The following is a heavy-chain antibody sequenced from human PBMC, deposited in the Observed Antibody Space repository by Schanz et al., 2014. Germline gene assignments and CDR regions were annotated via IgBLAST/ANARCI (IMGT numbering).Heavy chain of an antibody. CDR2: ISYDGSHK. V-gene: IGHV3-30*04. J-gene: IGHJ4*02. CDR3: AKDPYGSGNHYTY. Sequence: VQLVESGGGLIQPGGSLRLSCAASGFTFSNFAIHWVRQAPGKGLEWVAVISYDGSHKDYADSVKGRFTISRDNSKNTLYVQLNSLRAEDTAVYYCAKDPYGSGNHYTYWGRGALVSVSS. CDR1: GFTFSNFA. D-gene: IGHD3-10*01.